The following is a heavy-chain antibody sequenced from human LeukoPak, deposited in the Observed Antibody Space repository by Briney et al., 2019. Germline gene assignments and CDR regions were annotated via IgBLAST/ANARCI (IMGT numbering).Heavy chain of an antibody. CDR2: IYYSGST. Sequence: PSETLSLTCTVSGGSISSSSYYWGWIRQPPGKGLEWIGSIYYSGSTYYNPSLKSRVTISVDTSKNQFSPKLSSVTAADTAVYYCARHYTFGLRVKSGLPYGGPGIVAFDIWGQGTMVTVSS. J-gene: IGHJ3*02. V-gene: IGHV4-39*01. CDR3: ARHYTFGLRVKSGLPYGGPGIVAFDI. D-gene: IGHD4-23*01. CDR1: GGSISSSSYY.